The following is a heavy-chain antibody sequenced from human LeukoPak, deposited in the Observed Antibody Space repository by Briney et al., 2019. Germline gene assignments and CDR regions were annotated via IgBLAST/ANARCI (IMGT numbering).Heavy chain of an antibody. Sequence: PSETLSLTCTVSGGSISSSSYYWGWIRQPPGKGLQWIGSIHHSGSTYYNPSLKSRVTISVDTSKNQFSLKLSSVTAADTAVYYCARTSSSGLVGGYYFDYWGQGTLVTVSS. CDR2: IHHSGST. D-gene: IGHD6-19*01. CDR3: ARTSSSGLVGGYYFDY. V-gene: IGHV4-39*07. J-gene: IGHJ4*02. CDR1: GGSISSSSYY.